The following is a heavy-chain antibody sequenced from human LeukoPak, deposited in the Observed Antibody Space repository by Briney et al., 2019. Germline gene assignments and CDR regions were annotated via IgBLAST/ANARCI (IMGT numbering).Heavy chain of an antibody. V-gene: IGHV5-51*01. Sequence: GESLKISCKGSGYNFTNYWMTWVRQMPGKGLEWMGIIYPGDSDTRYSPSFQGQVTISADKSINTAYLQWSSLKASDTAMYYCAVKGTYCTTTSCAGDEGAFDIWGQGTMVTVSS. J-gene: IGHJ3*02. CDR2: IYPGDSDT. D-gene: IGHD2-2*01. CDR1: GYNFTNYW. CDR3: AVKGTYCTTTSCAGDEGAFDI.